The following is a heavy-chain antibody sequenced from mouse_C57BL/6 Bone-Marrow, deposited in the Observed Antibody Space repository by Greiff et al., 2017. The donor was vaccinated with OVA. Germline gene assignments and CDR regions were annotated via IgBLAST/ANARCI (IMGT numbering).Heavy chain of an antibody. D-gene: IGHD1-1*01. V-gene: IGHV1-81*01. CDR2: IYPRSGNT. CDR3: ARGVHSTVVGY. CDR1: GYTFTSYG. Sequence: QVQLQQSGAELARPGASVKLSCKASGYTFTSYGISWVKQRTGQGLEWIGEIYPRSGNTYYNEKFKGKATLTADKSSSTAYMELRSQTSEDSAVYFCARGVHSTVVGYWGQGTTLTVSS. J-gene: IGHJ2*01.